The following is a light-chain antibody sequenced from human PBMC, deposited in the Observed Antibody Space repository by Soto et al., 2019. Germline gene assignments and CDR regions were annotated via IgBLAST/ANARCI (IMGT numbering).Light chain of an antibody. CDR3: QQYGSSPPTT. CDR2: GAS. V-gene: IGKV3-20*01. Sequence: EIVLTQSPGTLSLSPGERATLSCRASQSVGSTYLAWYQQKPGQAPRLLISGASSRATGIPERFSGSGSGTDFTLTISRLEPEDFAVYYCQQYGSSPPTTFGQGTRLEIK. J-gene: IGKJ5*01. CDR1: QSVGSTY.